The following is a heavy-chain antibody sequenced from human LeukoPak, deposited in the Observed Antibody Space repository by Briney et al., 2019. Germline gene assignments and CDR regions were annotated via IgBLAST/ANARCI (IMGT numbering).Heavy chain of an antibody. CDR2: ISAYNGNT. CDR3: ARDGNGIVGATSIVY. CDR1: GYTFTSYG. V-gene: IGHV1-18*01. J-gene: IGHJ4*02. Sequence: ASVKVSCKASGYTFTSYGISWVRQAPGQGLEWMGWISAYNGNTNYAQKLQGRVTMTTDTSTSTAYMELRSLRSDDTAVYYCARDGNGIVGATSIVYWGQGTLVTVSS. D-gene: IGHD1-26*01.